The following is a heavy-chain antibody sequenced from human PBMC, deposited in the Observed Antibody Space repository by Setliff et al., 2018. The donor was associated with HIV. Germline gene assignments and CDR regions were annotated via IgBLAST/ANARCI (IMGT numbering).Heavy chain of an antibody. Sequence: PSETLSLTCTVSGGSISSSSYYWGWIRQPPGKGLEWIGSIYYSGSTYYNPSLKSRVPIYVDTSKNQFSLKLSSVTAADTAVYYCASRGYCSGGSCYIYYYYYGMDVWGQGTTVTVSS. CDR1: GGSISSSSYY. CDR2: IYYSGST. J-gene: IGHJ6*02. D-gene: IGHD2-15*01. CDR3: ASRGYCSGGSCYIYYYYYGMDV. V-gene: IGHV4-39*01.